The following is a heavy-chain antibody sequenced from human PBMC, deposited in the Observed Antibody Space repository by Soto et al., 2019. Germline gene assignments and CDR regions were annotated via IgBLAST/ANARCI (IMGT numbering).Heavy chain of an antibody. CDR1: GCPFSSYG. CDR2: ISYDGSKK. V-gene: IGHV3-30*18. J-gene: IGHJ4*02. CDR3: EKSGADGYNTPGY. D-gene: IGHD5-12*01. Sequence: QVQLVESGGGVVQPGRSLRLSCAAAGCPFSSYGMHGVRQAPGKWLEWVAVISYDGSKKYYADSVKGRFTISRDNSKNTLYLHMHSLRAEDTAVYYCEKSGADGYNTPGYWGQGTLVTVSS.